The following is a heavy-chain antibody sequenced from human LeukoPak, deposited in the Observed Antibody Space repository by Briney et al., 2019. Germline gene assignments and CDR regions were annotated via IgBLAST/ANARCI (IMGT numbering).Heavy chain of an antibody. CDR3: ARLRAYDSSGYYYVEWFDP. D-gene: IGHD3-22*01. CDR1: GGSISSYY. J-gene: IGHJ5*02. CDR2: IYYSGST. V-gene: IGHV4-59*01. Sequence: SETLSLTCTVSGGSISSYYWSWIRQPPGKGLEWIGYIYYSGSTNYNPSLKSRVTISVDTSKNQFSLKLSSVTAADTALYYCARLRAYDSSGYYYVEWFDPWGQGTLVTVSS.